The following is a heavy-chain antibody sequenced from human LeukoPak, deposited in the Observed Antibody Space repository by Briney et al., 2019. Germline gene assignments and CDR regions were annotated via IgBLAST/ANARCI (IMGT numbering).Heavy chain of an antibody. Sequence: PGGSLRLSCAASGFTFSSYEMNWVRQAPGKGLEWVSYISSSGSTIYCADSVKGRFTISRDNSKNTLYLQMNSLRAEDTAVYYCARDHPSHMVRGVRPGYGMDVWGKGTTVTVSS. D-gene: IGHD3-10*01. CDR2: ISSSGSTI. CDR3: ARDHPSHMVRGVRPGYGMDV. J-gene: IGHJ6*04. V-gene: IGHV3-48*03. CDR1: GFTFSSYE.